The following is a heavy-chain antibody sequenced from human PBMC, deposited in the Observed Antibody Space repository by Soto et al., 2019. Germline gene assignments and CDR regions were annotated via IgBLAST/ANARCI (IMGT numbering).Heavy chain of an antibody. CDR3: SRSPEVGVRGAY. CDR1: GFTFSSYE. D-gene: IGHD3-16*01. J-gene: IGHJ4*02. Sequence: EVRLVESGGGLVQPGGSLRLSCVASGFTFSSYEMSWVRQAPGKGLEWVSYITVGSSHIYQPNSMKGRFTISRDDAKNSVYLQIDSLRDEDTALYYCSRSPEVGVRGAYWGQGTLVTVSS. CDR2: ITVGSSHI. V-gene: IGHV3-48*03.